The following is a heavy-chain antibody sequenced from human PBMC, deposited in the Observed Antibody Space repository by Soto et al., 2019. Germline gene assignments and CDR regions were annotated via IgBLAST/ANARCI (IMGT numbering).Heavy chain of an antibody. CDR3: AMSLAAYSSTWLTFDY. D-gene: IGHD6-6*01. CDR1: GYTFTGYY. V-gene: IGHV1-2*04. CDR2: INPNSGDT. Sequence: GASVKVSCKASGYTFTGYYMHWVRQAPGQGLEWMGWINPNSGDTSSAQKFQGWVALTRDTSISTAYLELSRLTSDDTAVYYCAMSLAAYSSTWLTFDYWGQGTLVTVSS. J-gene: IGHJ4*02.